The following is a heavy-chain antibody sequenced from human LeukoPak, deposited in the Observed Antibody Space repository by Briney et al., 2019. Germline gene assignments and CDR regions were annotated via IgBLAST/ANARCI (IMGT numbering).Heavy chain of an antibody. V-gene: IGHV3-48*01. CDR1: GFTFSSYS. CDR3: ARPEGYSSSSPSYYYGMDV. Sequence: GGSLRLSCAASGFTFSSYSMNWVRQAPGKGLEWVSYISSSSSTIYYADSVKGRFTISRDNAKNSLYLQMNSLRAEDTAVYYCARPEGYSSSSPSYYYGMDVWGQGTTVTVSS. CDR2: ISSSSSTI. D-gene: IGHD6-6*01. J-gene: IGHJ6*02.